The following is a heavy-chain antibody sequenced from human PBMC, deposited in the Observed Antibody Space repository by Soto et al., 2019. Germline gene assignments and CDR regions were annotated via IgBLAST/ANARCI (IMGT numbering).Heavy chain of an antibody. CDR2: ISGSGGRT. D-gene: IGHD3-16*01. CDR1: GFPFSSYA. J-gene: IGHJ3*02. CDR3: AKGGYYSLFDI. Sequence: GGSLRLSCVASGFPFSSYAMSWVRQTPGKGLGWVSGISGSGGRTYYADSVKGRFTISRDNSNNTLSLQMHILRVEDTAVYFCAKGGYYSLFDIWGQGTMVTVSS. V-gene: IGHV3-23*01.